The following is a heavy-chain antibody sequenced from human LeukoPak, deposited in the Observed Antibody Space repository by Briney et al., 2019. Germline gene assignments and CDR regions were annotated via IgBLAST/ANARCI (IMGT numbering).Heavy chain of an antibody. J-gene: IGHJ3*02. Sequence: SQTLSLTCAISGDSVSSNNAAWHWIRQSPSRGLEWLGRTYYRSKWYYDYAVSVKSRVTINPDTSRNHFSLQLNSVAPEDTAVYSCAREDRLSFDIWGQGTMVTVSS. CDR2: TYYRSKWYY. D-gene: IGHD5-12*01. V-gene: IGHV6-1*01. CDR1: GDSVSSNNAA. CDR3: AREDRLSFDI.